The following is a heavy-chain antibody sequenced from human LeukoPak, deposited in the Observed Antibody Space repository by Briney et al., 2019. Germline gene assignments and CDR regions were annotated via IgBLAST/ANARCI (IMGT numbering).Heavy chain of an antibody. CDR2: IRYDGSNK. Sequence: GGSLRLSCAASGFTFSSYGMHCVREGPGKGLECVACIRYDGSNKYYADSVKGRFTISRDNSKNPLYLQMNSLRAEDTAVYCCAKEKGYCSSTSCTILYAFDIWGQGTMVTVSS. CDR3: AKEKGYCSSTSCTILYAFDI. CDR1: GFTFSSYG. V-gene: IGHV3-30*02. J-gene: IGHJ3*02. D-gene: IGHD2-2*01.